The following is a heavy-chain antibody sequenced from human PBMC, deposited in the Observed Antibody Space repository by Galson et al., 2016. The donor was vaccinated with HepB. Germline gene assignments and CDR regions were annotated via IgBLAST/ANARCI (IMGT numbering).Heavy chain of an antibody. CDR2: ISSSGGTT. Sequence: SLRLSCAASGFTFGSYAMTWIRQAPGKGLEWVSSISSSGGTTYYTDSVKGRFTISRDGSESTLYLHMNRLRVEDTAVYYCAKRAAGGTYSALDYWGRGVLVTVSP. J-gene: IGHJ4*02. V-gene: IGHV3-23*01. CDR3: AKRAAGGTYSALDY. CDR1: GFTFGSYA. D-gene: IGHD1-26*01.